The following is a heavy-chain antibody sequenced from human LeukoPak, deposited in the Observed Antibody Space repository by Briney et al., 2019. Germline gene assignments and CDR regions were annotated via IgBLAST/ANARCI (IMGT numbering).Heavy chain of an antibody. V-gene: IGHV3-74*03. Sequence: GGSLRLSCTASGFTFSGHWIHWVRQPPGMGLVWVSRINERGTDSMYAESVKGRFTISRDNAKNTVYLQMNSLRAEDTAVYYCARGLPSYDMGLDYWGQGTLVTVSS. CDR3: ARGLPSYDMGLDY. CDR1: GFTFSGHW. CDR2: INERGTDS. D-gene: IGHD3-9*01. J-gene: IGHJ4*02.